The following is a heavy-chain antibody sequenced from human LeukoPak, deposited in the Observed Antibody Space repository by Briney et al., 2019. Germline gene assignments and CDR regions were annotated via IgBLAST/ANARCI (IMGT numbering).Heavy chain of an antibody. V-gene: IGHV1-18*01. Sequence: ASVKVSCKASGYTFTSYGISWVRQAPGQGLEWMGWISAYNGNTNYAQKLQGRVTMTTGTSTSTAYMELRSLRSDDTAVYYCARQMAAEGYCTNGACYSYYFDYWGQGTLVTVSS. D-gene: IGHD2-8*01. J-gene: IGHJ4*02. CDR3: ARQMAAEGYCTNGACYSYYFDY. CDR1: GYTFTSYG. CDR2: ISAYNGNT.